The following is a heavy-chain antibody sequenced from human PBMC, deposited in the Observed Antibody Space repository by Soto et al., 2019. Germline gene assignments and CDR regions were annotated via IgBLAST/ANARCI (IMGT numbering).Heavy chain of an antibody. Sequence: PGGSLRLSCAASGFTFSSYAMSWVRQAPGKGLEWVSAISGSGGSTYYADSVKGRFTIPRDNSKNTLYLQMNSLRAEDTAVYYCARDSPLSSYYDFWSGYHYYYYGMDVWGQGTTVTVSS. V-gene: IGHV3-23*01. CDR3: ARDSPLSSYYDFWSGYHYYYYGMDV. CDR1: GFTFSSYA. J-gene: IGHJ6*02. D-gene: IGHD3-3*01. CDR2: ISGSGGST.